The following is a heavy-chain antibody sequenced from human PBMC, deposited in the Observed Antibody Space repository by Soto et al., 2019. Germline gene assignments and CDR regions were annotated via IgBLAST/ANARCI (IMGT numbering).Heavy chain of an antibody. Sequence: EVQLVESGGGLVQPGGPLRLSCAASGFTFSSYSMNWVRQAPGKGLEWVSYISSSSSTIYYADSVKGRFTISRDNAKNSLYLQMNSLRAEDTAVYYCARDGRQAAAGTGHAFDIWGQGTMVTVSS. V-gene: IGHV3-48*01. CDR1: GFTFSSYS. D-gene: IGHD6-13*01. J-gene: IGHJ3*02. CDR2: ISSSSSTI. CDR3: ARDGRQAAAGTGHAFDI.